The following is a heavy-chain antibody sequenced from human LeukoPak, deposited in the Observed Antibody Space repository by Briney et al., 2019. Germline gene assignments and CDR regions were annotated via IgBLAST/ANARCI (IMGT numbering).Heavy chain of an antibody. Sequence: SETLSLTCAVSGYSISSGYYWGWIRQPPGKGLEWIGSIYHSGSTYYNPSFKSGVTISVDTSKNQFSPKLSSVTAADTAVYYCARRKSSGYYDWWGQGTLVTVSS. V-gene: IGHV4-38-2*01. CDR1: GYSISSGYY. J-gene: IGHJ4*02. D-gene: IGHD3-22*01. CDR2: IYHSGST. CDR3: ARRKSSGYYDW.